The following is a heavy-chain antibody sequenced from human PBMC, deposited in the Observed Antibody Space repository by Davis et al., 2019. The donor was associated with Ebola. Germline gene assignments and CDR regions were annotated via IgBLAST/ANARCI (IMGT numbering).Heavy chain of an antibody. CDR3: ARDGGNYDCWSGYYNYYYYGMDV. V-gene: IGHV3-21*01. CDR1: GFTFSSYS. Sequence: PWGSLRLSCAASGFTFSSYSMNWVRHAPGKGLELVSSISSSSSYIYYADSVKNRFTISRDNAKNSLYLQMNSLRAEDTAVYYCARDGGNYDCWSGYYNYYYYGMDVWGQGTTVTVSS. J-gene: IGHJ6*02. D-gene: IGHD3-3*01. CDR2: ISSSSSYI.